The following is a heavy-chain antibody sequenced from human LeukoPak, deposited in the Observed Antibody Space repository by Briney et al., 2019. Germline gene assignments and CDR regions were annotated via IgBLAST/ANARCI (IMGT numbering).Heavy chain of an antibody. D-gene: IGHD2-21*02. V-gene: IGHV3-53*01. CDR2: IYSGGST. CDR1: GFTVSSNY. Sequence: PGGSLRLSCAASGFTVSSNYMSWVRQAPGKGLEWVSVIYSGGSTYYPDSVKGRFTISRDNSKNTLYLQMNSLRAEDTAVYYCARGGGDLAYCGGDCFSDAFDIWGQGTMVTVSS. CDR3: ARGGGDLAYCGGDCFSDAFDI. J-gene: IGHJ3*02.